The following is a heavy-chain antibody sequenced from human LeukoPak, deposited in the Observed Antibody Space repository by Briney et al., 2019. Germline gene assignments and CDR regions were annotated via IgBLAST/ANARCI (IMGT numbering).Heavy chain of an antibody. D-gene: IGHD2-2*01. CDR2: ISGSGGST. J-gene: IGHJ6*02. CDR1: GFTFSSYA. CDR3: VKASTQVYQFGMGV. Sequence: GGSLRLSCAASGFTFSSYAMSWVRQAPGKGLEWVSAISGSGGSTYYADSVKGRFTISRDNSKNTLYLQMNSLTADDTAVYYCVKASTQVYQFGMGVWGQGTTVTVFS. V-gene: IGHV3-23*01.